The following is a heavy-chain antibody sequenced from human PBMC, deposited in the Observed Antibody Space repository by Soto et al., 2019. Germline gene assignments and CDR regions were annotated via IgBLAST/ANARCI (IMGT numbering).Heavy chain of an antibody. CDR1: GYTFTSYG. J-gene: IGHJ4*02. D-gene: IGHD1-1*01. Sequence: VSVKVSCKASGYTFTSYGISWVRQAPGQGLEWMGWISAYNGNTNYAQKLQGRVTMTTDTSTSTAYMELRSLRSDDTAVYYCASADHDGKNDYWGQGTLVTVSS. V-gene: IGHV1-18*01. CDR2: ISAYNGNT. CDR3: ASADHDGKNDY.